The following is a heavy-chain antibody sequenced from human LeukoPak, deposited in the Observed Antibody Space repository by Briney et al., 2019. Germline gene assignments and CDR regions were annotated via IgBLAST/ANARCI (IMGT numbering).Heavy chain of an antibody. CDR3: AREIQGDDYFDY. D-gene: IGHD3-10*01. V-gene: IGHV3-7*01. J-gene: IGHJ4*02. Sequence: GGSLRLSCAASRFTFSTYWMSWVRQAPGEGLEWVANIKQDGSEKYYVDSAKGRFTISRDNAKNSLYLQMNSLRAEDTAVYYCAREIQGDDYFDYWGQGTLVTVSS. CDR1: RFTFSTYW. CDR2: IKQDGSEK.